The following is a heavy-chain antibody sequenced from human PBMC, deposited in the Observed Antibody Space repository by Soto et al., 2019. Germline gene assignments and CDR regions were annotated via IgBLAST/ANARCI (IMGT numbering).Heavy chain of an antibody. Sequence: GGSLRLSCAASGFTFSSYAMHWVRQAPGKGLEWVAVISYDGSNKYYAGSVKGRFTISRDNSKNTLYLQMNSLRAEDTAVYYCAREMGYWNYGMDVWGQGTTVTVSS. D-gene: IGHD1-1*01. CDR1: GFTFSSYA. J-gene: IGHJ6*02. V-gene: IGHV3-30-3*01. CDR3: AREMGYWNYGMDV. CDR2: ISYDGSNK.